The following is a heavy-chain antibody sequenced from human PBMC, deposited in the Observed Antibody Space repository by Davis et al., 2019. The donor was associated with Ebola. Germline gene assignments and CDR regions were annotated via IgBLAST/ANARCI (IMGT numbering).Heavy chain of an antibody. CDR2: INRDGSTT. V-gene: IGHV3-74*03. Sequence: GESLKISCAASGFTFSSYWMHWVRQAPGKGLVWVSCINRDGSTTTYADSVKGRFTISRDNAKNTLYLQMNNLRAEDTAVYYCARVRWLHLYYFDYWGQGTLVTVSS. J-gene: IGHJ4*02. D-gene: IGHD5-24*01. CDR3: ARVRWLHLYYFDY. CDR1: GFTFSSYW.